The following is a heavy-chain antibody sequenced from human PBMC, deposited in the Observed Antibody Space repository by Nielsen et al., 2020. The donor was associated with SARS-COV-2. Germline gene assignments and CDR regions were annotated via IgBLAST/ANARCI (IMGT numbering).Heavy chain of an antibody. J-gene: IGHJ4*02. D-gene: IGHD5-24*01. CDR2: ISYDGIYK. Sequence: GESLKISCAASGFTFGCYGMHWVRPAPGKGMESVAVISYDGIYKYHADSVKGRFTISRDNSENTLYLQMSSLRAEDTAMYYCAKVGDTDGYANEYWGQGAVVTVSS. CDR3: AKVGDTDGYANEY. CDR1: GFTFGCYG. V-gene: IGHV3-30*18.